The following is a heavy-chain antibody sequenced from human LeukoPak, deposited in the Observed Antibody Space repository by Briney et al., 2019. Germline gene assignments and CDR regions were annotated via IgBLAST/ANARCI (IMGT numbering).Heavy chain of an antibody. CDR3: ASSDYYDFWSGGNWFDP. J-gene: IGHJ5*02. CDR1: GGTFSSYA. Sequence: GASVKVSCKAPGGTFSSYAISWVRQAPGQGLEWMGGIIPIFGTANYAQKFQGRVTITTDESTSTAYMELSSLRSEDTAVYYCASSDYYDFWSGGNWFDPWGQGTLVTVSS. V-gene: IGHV1-69*05. CDR2: IIPIFGTA. D-gene: IGHD3-3*01.